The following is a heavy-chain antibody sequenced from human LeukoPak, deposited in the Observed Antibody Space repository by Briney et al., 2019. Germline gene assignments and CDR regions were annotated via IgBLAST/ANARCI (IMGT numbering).Heavy chain of an antibody. D-gene: IGHD1-1*01. CDR3: ARDRWNDSRYYYYYGMDV. Sequence: GGSLRLSCAASGFTFSSYGMHWVRQAPGKGLEWVAVIWYDGSNKYYADSVKGRFTISRDNSKNTLYLQMNSLRAEDTAVYYCARDRWNDSRYYYYYGMDVWGQGTTVTVSS. J-gene: IGHJ6*02. CDR1: GFTFSSYG. CDR2: IWYDGSNK. V-gene: IGHV3-33*01.